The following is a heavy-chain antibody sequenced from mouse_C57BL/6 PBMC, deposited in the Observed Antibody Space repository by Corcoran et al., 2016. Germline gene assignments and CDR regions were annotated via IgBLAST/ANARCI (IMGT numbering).Heavy chain of an antibody. CDR2: INPNNGGT. CDR1: GYTFTDYY. J-gene: IGHJ1*03. D-gene: IGHD1-1*01. Sequence: EVQLQQSGPELVKPGASVKISCKASGYTFTDYYMNWVKQSHGKSLEWIGDINPNNGGTSYNQKFKGKATLTVDKSSSTAYMELRSLTSEDSAVYYCARSYYYGTLYWYFDVWGTGTTVTVSS. V-gene: IGHV1-26*01. CDR3: ARSYYYGTLYWYFDV.